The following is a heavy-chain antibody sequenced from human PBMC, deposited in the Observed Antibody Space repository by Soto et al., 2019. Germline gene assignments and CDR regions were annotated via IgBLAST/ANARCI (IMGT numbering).Heavy chain of an antibody. Sequence: QVQLQESGPGLVKPSQTLSLTCTVSGVSISSGGYYWGWIRQHPGKGLEWIGNIYYSGRTYYNPSLKSPVLMSVDTSKYHFSLNLCSVTAADAAMYYCASVIGGDSDYYFDYWGQGTLVTVSS. CDR3: ASVIGGDSDYYFDY. V-gene: IGHV4-31*01. D-gene: IGHD4-17*01. CDR1: GVSISSGGYY. J-gene: IGHJ4*02. CDR2: IYYSGRT.